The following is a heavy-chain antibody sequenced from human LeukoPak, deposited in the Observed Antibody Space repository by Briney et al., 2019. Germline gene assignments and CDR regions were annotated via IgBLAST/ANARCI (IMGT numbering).Heavy chain of an antibody. Sequence: SQTLSLTCAVSGGSISSGGYSWSWIRQPPGKGLEWIGYIYHSGSTYYNPSLKSRVTISVDRSKNQFSLKLSSVTAAVTAVYYCARGGYSYGFDYWGQGTLVTVSS. V-gene: IGHV4-30-2*01. CDR1: GGSISSGGYS. J-gene: IGHJ4*02. CDR3: ARGGYSYGFDY. D-gene: IGHD5-18*01. CDR2: IYHSGST.